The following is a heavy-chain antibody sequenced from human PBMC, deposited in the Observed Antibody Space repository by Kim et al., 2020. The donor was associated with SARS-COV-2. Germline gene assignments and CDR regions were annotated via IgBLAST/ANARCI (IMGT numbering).Heavy chain of an antibody. D-gene: IGHD2-2*01. Sequence: GGSLRLSCAASGFTFSNAWMSWVRQAPGKGLEWVGRIKSKTDGGTTDYAAPVKGRFTISRDDSKNTLYLQMNSLKTEDTAVYYCTTPNIVVVPGAYYYYYGMDVWGQGTTVTVSS. CDR2: IKSKTDGGTT. CDR3: TTPNIVVVPGAYYYYYGMDV. J-gene: IGHJ6*02. V-gene: IGHV3-15*01. CDR1: GFTFSNAW.